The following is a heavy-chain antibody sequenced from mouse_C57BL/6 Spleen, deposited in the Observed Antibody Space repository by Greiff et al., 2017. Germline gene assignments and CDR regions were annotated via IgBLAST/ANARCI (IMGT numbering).Heavy chain of an antibody. CDR2: IYPGGGIT. CDR3: ARSNPQLTGAMDY. V-gene: IGHV1-55*01. Sequence: VQLQESGAELVKPGASVKMSCKASGYTFTSYWITWVKQRPGQGLEWIGDIYPGGGITNYNEKFKSKAQLTVDTSSSTAYMQLSSLPSEDSAVYYCARSNPQLTGAMDYWGQGTSVTVSS. J-gene: IGHJ4*01. D-gene: IGHD4-1*01. CDR1: GYTFTSYW.